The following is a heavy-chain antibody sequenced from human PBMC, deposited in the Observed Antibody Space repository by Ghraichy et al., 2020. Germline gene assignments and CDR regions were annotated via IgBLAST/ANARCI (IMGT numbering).Heavy chain of an antibody. D-gene: IGHD3-3*02. Sequence: GGSLRLSCAVSGFSVSDHYMNWVRQAPGKGLEWVSIIYSGGGSTAYAGSVKGRFTISRDDSRNTLFLQMNNLRADDTAVYWCARGQHLLGRPSVFDLWGQGTMVTVSS. CDR3: ARGQHLLGRPSVFDL. J-gene: IGHJ3*01. CDR2: IYSGGGST. V-gene: IGHV3-53*01. CDR1: GFSVSDHY.